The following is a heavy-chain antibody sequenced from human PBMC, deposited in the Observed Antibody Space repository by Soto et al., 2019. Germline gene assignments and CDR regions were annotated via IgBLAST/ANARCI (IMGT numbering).Heavy chain of an antibody. J-gene: IGHJ4*02. CDR1: GFTFSSDG. CDR2: IWYDGSNK. D-gene: IGHD6-6*01. Sequence: PWGSLRRSCAAAGFTFSSDGMHWVRQAPGKGLEWVAVIWYDGSNKYYADSVKGRFTISRDNSKNTLYLQMNSLRAEDTAVYYCARAIERKGYSSSSGTFDYWGQGTLVTVSS. CDR3: ARAIERKGYSSSSGTFDY. V-gene: IGHV3-33*01.